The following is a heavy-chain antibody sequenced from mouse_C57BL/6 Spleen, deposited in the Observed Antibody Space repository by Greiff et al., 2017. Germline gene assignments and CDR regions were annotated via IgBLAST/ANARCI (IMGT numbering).Heavy chain of an antibody. Sequence: QVQLQQSGPELVKPGASVKISCKASGYAFSSSWMNWVKQRPGKGLEWIGRIYPGDGDTNYNGKFKGKATLTADKSSSTAYMQLSNLTSEDSAVYFCARANYAGFAYWGQVTLVTVSA. J-gene: IGHJ3*01. CDR1: GYAFSSSW. CDR3: ARANYAGFAY. CDR2: IYPGDGDT. V-gene: IGHV1-82*01. D-gene: IGHD2-4*01.